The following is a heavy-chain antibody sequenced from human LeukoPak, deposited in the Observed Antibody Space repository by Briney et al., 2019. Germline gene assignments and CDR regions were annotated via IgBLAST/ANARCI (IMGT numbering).Heavy chain of an antibody. V-gene: IGHV4-4*07. Sequence: SETLSLTCSVSGGSINCYYWLWIRQPAGKGLEWIGRIYTSGSTYYNPSLKSRVTISVDTSKNQFSLKLSSVTAADTAVYYCARDKYCSSTSGYFTWFDPWGQGTLVTVSS. J-gene: IGHJ5*02. CDR1: GGSINCYY. CDR3: ARDKYCSSTSGYFTWFDP. D-gene: IGHD2-2*01. CDR2: IYTSGST.